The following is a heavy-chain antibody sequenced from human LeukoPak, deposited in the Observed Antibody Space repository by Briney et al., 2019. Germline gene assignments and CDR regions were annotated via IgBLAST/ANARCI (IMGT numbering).Heavy chain of an antibody. V-gene: IGHV3-23*01. J-gene: IGHJ4*02. CDR3: AKRRPIVGVDPGDY. CDR2: ISGIGGRT. D-gene: IGHD1-26*01. CDR1: GFTVSSYA. Sequence: GGSLRLSCAASGFTVSSYAMSWVRQAPGKGLEWVSAISGIGGRTYYADSVKGRFTISRDNYKNKLYLQMNSMSAEDTAVYYCAKRRPIVGVDPGDYWGQGTLVTVSS.